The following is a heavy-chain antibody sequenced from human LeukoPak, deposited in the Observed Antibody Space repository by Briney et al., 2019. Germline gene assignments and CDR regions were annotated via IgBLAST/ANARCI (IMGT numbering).Heavy chain of an antibody. CDR2: IWSDGSNR. CDR3: ARDAQRGFDYSNSLEY. J-gene: IGHJ4*01. CDR1: GFIFSQYG. Sequence: PGGSLRLSCAASGFIFSQYGMHWVRQAPGKGLEWVAVIWSDGSNRFYAGSVKGRFTISRDNSQNTLFLQMNSLRAEDTAMYYCARDAQRGFDYSNSLEYWGHGTLVTVSS. V-gene: IGHV3-33*01. D-gene: IGHD4-11*01.